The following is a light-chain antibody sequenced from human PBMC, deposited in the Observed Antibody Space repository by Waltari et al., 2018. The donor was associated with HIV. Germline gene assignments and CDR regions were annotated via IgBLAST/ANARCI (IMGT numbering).Light chain of an antibody. V-gene: IGKV4-1*01. Sequence: DIVLTQSPDSLAVSLGVRATVKCRSTHSILYNSNNNSYLGWYQQKPGQPPKLLIYWASTRASGTPDRFTGSGSGTDFALTISSLQAEDAAVYYCQQYFSTPPTFGQGTKVEIK. CDR2: WAS. CDR3: QQYFSTPPT. J-gene: IGKJ1*01. CDR1: HSILYNSNNNSY.